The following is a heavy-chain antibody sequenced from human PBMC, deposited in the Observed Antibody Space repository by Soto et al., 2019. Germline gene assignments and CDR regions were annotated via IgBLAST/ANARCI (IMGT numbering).Heavy chain of an antibody. V-gene: IGHV1-69*13. CDR1: GGTFSIYA. J-gene: IGHJ6*02. D-gene: IGHD4-17*01. CDR2: IIPIFGTA. Sequence: ASVKVSCKASGGTFSIYAISWVRQAPGQGLEWMGGIIPIFGTANYAQKFQGRVTITADESTSTAYMELSSLRSEDTAVYYCARPSTTVGTYYYYYGMDVWGQGTTVTVSS. CDR3: ARPSTTVGTYYYYYGMDV.